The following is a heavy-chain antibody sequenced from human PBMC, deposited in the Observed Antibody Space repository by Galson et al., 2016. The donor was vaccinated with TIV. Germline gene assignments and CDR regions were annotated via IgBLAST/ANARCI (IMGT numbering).Heavy chain of an antibody. CDR2: ISDGGKT. V-gene: IGHV3-66*02. Sequence: SLRLSCVASGLSININYMTWVRQAPGKGLEWVSLISDGGKTYYADSVKGRFTISRDSSKNILYLQMNGLRTEDTAVYYCARDRMIDGTYYYYYFGMDVWGQGTAVTVSS. J-gene: IGHJ6*02. D-gene: IGHD3-22*01. CDR1: GLSININY. CDR3: ARDRMIDGTYYYYYFGMDV.